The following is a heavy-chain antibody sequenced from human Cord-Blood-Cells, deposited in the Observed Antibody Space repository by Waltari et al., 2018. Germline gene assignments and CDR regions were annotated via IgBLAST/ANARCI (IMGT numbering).Heavy chain of an antibody. Sequence: EVQLVESGGGLIQPGGSLRLSCAASGFTVSSNYMSWVRQAPGKGLEWVSVIYSGGSTYYADSVKGRFTISRDNSKNPLYLQMNSLRAEDTAVYYCARGGGIRRDAFDIWGQGTMVTVSS. D-gene: IGHD3-16*01. V-gene: IGHV3-53*01. CDR1: GFTVSSNY. CDR3: ARGGGIRRDAFDI. J-gene: IGHJ3*02. CDR2: IYSGGST.